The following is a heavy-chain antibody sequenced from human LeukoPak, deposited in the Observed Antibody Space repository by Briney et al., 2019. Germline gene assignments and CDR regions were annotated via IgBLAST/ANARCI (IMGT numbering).Heavy chain of an antibody. Sequence: QPGRSLRLSCAASGFTFSSYGMHWVRQAPGKGLEWVPVISYDGSNKYYADSVKGRFTISRDNSKNTLYLQMNSLRAEDTAVYYCARGALRYFDWTLWGQGTLVTVSS. V-gene: IGHV3-30*03. CDR1: GFTFSSYG. CDR2: ISYDGSNK. J-gene: IGHJ4*02. CDR3: ARGALRYFDWTL. D-gene: IGHD3-9*01.